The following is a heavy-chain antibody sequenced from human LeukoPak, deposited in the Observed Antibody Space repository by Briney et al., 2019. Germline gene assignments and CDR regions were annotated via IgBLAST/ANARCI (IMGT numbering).Heavy chain of an antibody. Sequence: SETLSLTCAVYGGSLSGYYWSWIRQPPGKGLEWIGEINHSGSTNYNPSLKSRVTISVDTSKNQFSLKLSSVTAADTAVYYCARVVNYRGDDYWGQGTLVTVSS. CDR1: GGSLSGYY. V-gene: IGHV4-34*01. D-gene: IGHD1-7*01. CDR3: ARVVNYRGDDY. CDR2: INHSGST. J-gene: IGHJ4*02.